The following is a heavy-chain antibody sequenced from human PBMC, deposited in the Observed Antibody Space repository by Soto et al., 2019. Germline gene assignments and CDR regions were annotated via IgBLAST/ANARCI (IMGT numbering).Heavy chain of an antibody. J-gene: IGHJ6*02. CDR1: GGSISSGGYY. CDR2: IYYSGST. V-gene: IGHV4-31*03. Sequence: PSETLSLTCTVSGGSISSGGYYWSWIRQHPGKGLEWIGYIYYSGSTYYNPSLKSRVTRSVDTSKNQFSLKLSSVTAADTAVYYCARDHIVVVPAAIRAYYYYGMDVWGQGTTVTVSS. CDR3: ARDHIVVVPAAIRAYYYYGMDV. D-gene: IGHD2-2*02.